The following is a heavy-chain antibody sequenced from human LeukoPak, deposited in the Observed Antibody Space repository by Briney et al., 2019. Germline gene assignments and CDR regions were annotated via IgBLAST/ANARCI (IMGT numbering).Heavy chain of an antibody. CDR3: ARGKVTYYYDSSGYYYYYYYMDV. V-gene: IGHV3-53*01. CDR2: IYSGGST. CDR1: GFTVSSNY. Sequence: PGGSLRLSCAASGFTVSSNYMSWVRQAPGKGLEWVSVIYSGGSTYYADSVKGRFTISRDNSKNTLYLQMNSLRAEDTAVYYCARGKVTYYYDSSGYYYYYYYMDVWGKGTTVTISS. J-gene: IGHJ6*03. D-gene: IGHD3-22*01.